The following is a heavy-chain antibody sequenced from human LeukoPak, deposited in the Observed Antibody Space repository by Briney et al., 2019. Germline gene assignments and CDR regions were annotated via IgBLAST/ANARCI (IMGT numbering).Heavy chain of an antibody. CDR3: ARHGYYDSSGYYPPFDY. V-gene: IGHV5-51*01. CDR1: GYSFTSYW. J-gene: IGHJ4*02. Sequence: GESLQISCKGSGYSFTSYWIGWVRQMPGKGLEWMGIIYPGDSDTRYSPSFQGQVTISADKSISTAYLQWSSLKASDTAMYYCARHGYYDSSGYYPPFDYWGQGTLVTVSS. D-gene: IGHD3-22*01. CDR2: IYPGDSDT.